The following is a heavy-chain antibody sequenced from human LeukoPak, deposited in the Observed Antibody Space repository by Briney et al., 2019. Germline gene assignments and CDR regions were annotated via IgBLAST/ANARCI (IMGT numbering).Heavy chain of an antibody. CDR1: GGSISSGSYY. Sequence: SETLSLTYTVSGGSISSGSYYWSWIRQPAGKGLEWIGRIYTSGSTNYNPSLKSRVTISVDTSKNQFSLKLSSVTAADTAVYYCARAALGYCSSTSCLDAFDIWGQGTMVTVSS. CDR3: ARAALGYCSSTSCLDAFDI. V-gene: IGHV4-61*02. J-gene: IGHJ3*02. D-gene: IGHD2-2*01. CDR2: IYTSGST.